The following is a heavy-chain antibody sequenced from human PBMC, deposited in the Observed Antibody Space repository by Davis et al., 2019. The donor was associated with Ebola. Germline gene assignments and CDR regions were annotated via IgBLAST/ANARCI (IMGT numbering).Heavy chain of an antibody. D-gene: IGHD4-17*01. J-gene: IGHJ6*02. CDR3: ARGTTVIYYYYYGMDV. CDR1: GFTFSNAW. CDR2: INHSGST. V-gene: IGHV4-34*01. Sequence: GSLRLSCAASGFTFSNAWMNWVRQPPGKGLEWIGEINHSGSTNYNPSLKSRVTISVDTSKNQFSLKLSSVTAADTAVYYCARGTTVIYYYYYGMDVWGQGTTVTVSS.